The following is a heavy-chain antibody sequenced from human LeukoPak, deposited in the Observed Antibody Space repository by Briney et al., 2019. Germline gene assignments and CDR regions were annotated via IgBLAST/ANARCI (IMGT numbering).Heavy chain of an antibody. V-gene: IGHV3-48*01. CDR2: IRSSSRTI. J-gene: IGHJ4*02. D-gene: IGHD6-19*01. CDR3: ARDCTGSGWYDY. Sequence: GGSLRLSCAASGFTFSSYSMNWVRQAPGKGLEWISYIRSSSRTIYYADSVKGRFTISRDNAKNSLFLQMNSLRAEDTAVYYCARDCTGSGWYDYWGQGALVTVSS. CDR1: GFTFSSYS.